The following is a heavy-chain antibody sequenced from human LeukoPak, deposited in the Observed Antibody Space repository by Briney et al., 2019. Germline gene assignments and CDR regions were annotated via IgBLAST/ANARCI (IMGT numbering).Heavy chain of an antibody. D-gene: IGHD3-22*01. J-gene: IGHJ3*02. V-gene: IGHV4-59*08. CDR2: THYSGNT. CDR3: ATSHYYGAFDI. Sequence: SETLSLTCRVSDDSISSYYWNWIRQPPGKPLEWIGYTHYSGNTNYNPSLKSRVTTLVDMSKNQFSLKLSSVTAADTAVYYCATSHYYGAFDIWGQGTMVTVSS. CDR1: DDSISSYY.